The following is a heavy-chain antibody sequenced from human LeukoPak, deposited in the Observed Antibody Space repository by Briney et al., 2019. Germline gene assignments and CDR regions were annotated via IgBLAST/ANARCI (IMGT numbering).Heavy chain of an antibody. J-gene: IGHJ4*02. CDR1: GGSIGSSSYY. Sequence: SSETLSLTCTVSGGSIGSSSYYWGWIRQPPGKGLEWIGSIFYSGSTYYNPSLKSRVTISVDTSRNQFSLKLNSVTAADTAVYYCARSTIFAVPAPFGYWGQGILVTVSS. V-gene: IGHV4-39*01. CDR2: IFYSGST. D-gene: IGHD3-3*01. CDR3: ARSTIFAVPAPFGY.